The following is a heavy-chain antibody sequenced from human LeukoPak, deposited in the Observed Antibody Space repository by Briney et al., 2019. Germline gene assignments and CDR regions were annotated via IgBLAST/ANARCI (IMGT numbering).Heavy chain of an antibody. J-gene: IGHJ4*02. D-gene: IGHD3-10*01. V-gene: IGHV4-39*02. CDR2: IYYSGST. CDR3: ARERRVVRDFDY. CDR1: GGSISSSSYY. Sequence: PSETLSLTCTVSGGSISSSSYYWGWIRQPPGKGLEWIGSIYYSGSTYYNPSLKSRVTISVDTSKNQFSLKLSSVTAADTAVYYCARERRVVRDFDYWGQGTLVTVSS.